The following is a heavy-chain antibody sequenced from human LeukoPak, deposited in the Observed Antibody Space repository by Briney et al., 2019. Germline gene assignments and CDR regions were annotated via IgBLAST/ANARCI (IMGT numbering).Heavy chain of an antibody. CDR3: TSAPATVFDY. CDR2: IRSKADSYAT. Sequence: GGSLRLSCAASGFTFSSYAMHWVRQASGKGLEWVGRIRSKADSYATAYAASVNGRLTVSRDDSKNTAYLQMNSLKTEDTAVYYCTSAPATVFDYWGQGTLVTVTS. J-gene: IGHJ4*02. V-gene: IGHV3-73*01. D-gene: IGHD2-2*01. CDR1: GFTFSSYA.